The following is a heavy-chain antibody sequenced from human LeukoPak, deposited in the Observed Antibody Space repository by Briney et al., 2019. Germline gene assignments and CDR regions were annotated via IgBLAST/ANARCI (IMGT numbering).Heavy chain of an antibody. D-gene: IGHD3-22*01. V-gene: IGHV5-51*01. J-gene: IGHJ4*02. CDR1: GYSFTSYW. CDR3: ARPTYYYDSSGYFDYFDY. Sequence: GESLKISCKGSGYSFTSYWIGWVRQIPGKGLEWMGIIYPGDSDTRYRPSFQGQVTISADKSIRTAYLQWSSLKASDTAMYYCARPTYYYDSSGYFDYFDYWGQGTLVTVSS. CDR2: IYPGDSDT.